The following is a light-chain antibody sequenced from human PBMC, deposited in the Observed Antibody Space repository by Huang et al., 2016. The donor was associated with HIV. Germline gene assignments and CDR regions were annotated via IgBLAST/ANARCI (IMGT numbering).Light chain of an antibody. Sequence: EIVMTQSPVTLSVSPGERATLSCRASQSVNNNVAWYQQKPGQAPRLLIYGPSTGATGIAARVSGSGSGTEVTLTITSLESEDFAVYYCQQYKDWPRTFGQGTKVEIK. J-gene: IGKJ1*01. V-gene: IGKV3-15*01. CDR3: QQYKDWPRT. CDR1: QSVNNN. CDR2: GPS.